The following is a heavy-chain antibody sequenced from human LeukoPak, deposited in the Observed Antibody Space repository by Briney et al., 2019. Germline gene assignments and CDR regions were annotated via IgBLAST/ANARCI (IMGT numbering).Heavy chain of an antibody. V-gene: IGHV3-33*08. CDR1: GFTFSSYA. J-gene: IGHJ4*02. Sequence: QPGGSLRLSCAASGFTFSSYAMHWVRQAPGKGLEWVAVIWYDGSNKYYADSVKGRFTISRDNSKNTLYLQMNSLRAEDTAVYYCARETAVAQFWMGYWGQGTLVTVSS. CDR3: ARETAVAQFWMGY. D-gene: IGHD6-19*01. CDR2: IWYDGSNK.